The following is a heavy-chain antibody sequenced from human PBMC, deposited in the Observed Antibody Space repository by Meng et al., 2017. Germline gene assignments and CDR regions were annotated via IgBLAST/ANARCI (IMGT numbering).Heavy chain of an antibody. CDR2: INPNSGGT. D-gene: IGHD2-15*01. J-gene: IGHJ4*02. V-gene: IGHV1-2*06. CDR3: AIGVVAAVPLDY. CDR1: GYTFTGYY. Sequence: ASVKVSCKASGYTFTGYYMHWVRQAPGQGLEWMGRINPNSGGTNYAQKFQGRVTMTRDTSISTAYMELSRLRSDDTAVYYCAIGVVAAVPLDYWGQGNLVNVSS.